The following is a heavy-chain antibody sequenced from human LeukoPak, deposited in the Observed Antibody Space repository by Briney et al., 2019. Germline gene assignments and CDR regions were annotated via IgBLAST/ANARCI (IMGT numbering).Heavy chain of an antibody. Sequence: PGRSLRLSCAASGFTFSSHGMNWVRQAPGKGLEWVAVIWYDGSNKYYADSVKGRFTISRDNSKNTLYLQMNSLRDEDTAMYYCARWGDGKRFDYWGQGTLVTASS. D-gene: IGHD2-21*02. CDR1: GFTFSSHG. CDR3: ARWGDGKRFDY. J-gene: IGHJ4*02. CDR2: IWYDGSNK. V-gene: IGHV3-33*01.